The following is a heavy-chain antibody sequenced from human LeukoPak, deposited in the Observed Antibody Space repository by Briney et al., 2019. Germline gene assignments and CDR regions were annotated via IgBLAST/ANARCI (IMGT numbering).Heavy chain of an antibody. V-gene: IGHV3-74*03. Sequence: GGPLRLSCAAPGFAFRNYWMHWVRQAPGKGLVWVSRINSNGSSTKYADSVKGRFTISRDNTKNTLYLQMNSLRAEDTAVYYCARDQGGGRYYGEDYWGQGTLVTVSS. CDR3: ARDQGGGRYYGEDY. CDR2: INSNGSST. J-gene: IGHJ4*02. D-gene: IGHD3-10*01. CDR1: GFAFRNYW.